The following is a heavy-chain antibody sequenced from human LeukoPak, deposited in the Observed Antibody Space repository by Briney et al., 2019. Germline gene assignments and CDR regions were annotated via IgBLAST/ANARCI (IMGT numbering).Heavy chain of an antibody. Sequence: GESLKISCKGSGYSFSSYWIGLVRQMPGKGLEWMGIIYPGDSDTTYSPSFQGQVTISADKSISTAYLQWSSLKASDTAMYYCARHRSAAAGTFWFDYWGQGTLVTVSS. CDR1: GYSFSSYW. J-gene: IGHJ4*02. D-gene: IGHD6-13*01. V-gene: IGHV5-51*01. CDR2: IYPGDSDT. CDR3: ARHRSAAAGTFWFDY.